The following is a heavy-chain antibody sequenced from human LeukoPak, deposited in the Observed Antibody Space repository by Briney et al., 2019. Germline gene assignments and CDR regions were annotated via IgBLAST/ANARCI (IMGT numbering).Heavy chain of an antibody. CDR2: IYTSGST. V-gene: IGHV4-61*02. CDR1: GGSISSGYYY. Sequence: KSSETLSLTCTVSGGSISSGYYYWSWIRQPAGKGLDWIGRIYTSGSTNFSPSLKSRVTISVDTSKNQFSLKLSSVTAADTAVYYCARDFRDYLDSRGQGTLVTVSS. J-gene: IGHJ4*02. CDR3: ARDFRDYLDS.